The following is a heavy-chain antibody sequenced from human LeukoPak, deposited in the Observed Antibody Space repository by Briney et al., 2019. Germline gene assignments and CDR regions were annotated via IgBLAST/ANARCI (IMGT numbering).Heavy chain of an antibody. D-gene: IGHD3-22*01. Sequence: QPGGSLRLSCAASGFTFSSYAMSCVRQAPGKGLEWVSAISGSGGSTYYADSVKGRFTISRDKSKNTLYLQMNSLRDEDTAVYYCATKRITMIVTNWGQGTLVTVSS. J-gene: IGHJ4*02. CDR1: GFTFSSYA. CDR2: ISGSGGST. V-gene: IGHV3-23*01. CDR3: ATKRITMIVTN.